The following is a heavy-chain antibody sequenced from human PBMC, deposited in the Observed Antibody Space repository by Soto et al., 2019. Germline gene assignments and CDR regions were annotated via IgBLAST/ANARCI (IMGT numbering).Heavy chain of an antibody. Sequence: EMQLVESGGGLVQPGRSLRLSCAASGFTFDDYAMHWVRQGPGKGLEWVSSISWNSGNLGYADSVKGRFTISRANAKNSLYLQMNCLRGADTALYYCAKRASTTVFSFNDYWGQGTLVTVSS. CDR2: ISWNSGNL. V-gene: IGHV3-9*01. D-gene: IGHD4-17*01. CDR1: GFTFDDYA. J-gene: IGHJ4*02. CDR3: AKRASTTVFSFNDY.